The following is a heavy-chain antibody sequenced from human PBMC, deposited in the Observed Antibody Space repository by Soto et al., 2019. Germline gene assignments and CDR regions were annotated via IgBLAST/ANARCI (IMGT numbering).Heavy chain of an antibody. V-gene: IGHV6-1*01. CDR1: RDSVSSKSAA. CDR3: ARALAGSYDY. J-gene: IGHJ4*02. Sequence: SQTLSLTCAISRDSVSSKSAAWNWIRQSPSRGLEWLGRTYYRSKWSADYAVSLRGRITVNPDTSKNQFSLHLNSVTPDDTAVYYCARALAGSYDYWGQGTLVTVSS. CDR2: TYYRSKWSA. D-gene: IGHD1-26*01.